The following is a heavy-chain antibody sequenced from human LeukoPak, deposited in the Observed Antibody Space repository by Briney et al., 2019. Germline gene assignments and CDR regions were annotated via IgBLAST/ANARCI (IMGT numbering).Heavy chain of an antibody. J-gene: IGHJ6*02. CDR1: GYTFTGYY. D-gene: IGHD6-13*01. CDR2: INPNSGGT. Sequence: ASVKVSCKASGYTFTGYYMHWVRQAPGQGLEWMGWINPNSGGTNYAQKFQGWVTMTRDTSISTAYMELSRLRSDDTAVYYCARDGVSSSWPPTYYYYYGMDVWGQGTTVTVSS. V-gene: IGHV1-2*04. CDR3: ARDGVSSSWPPTYYYYYGMDV.